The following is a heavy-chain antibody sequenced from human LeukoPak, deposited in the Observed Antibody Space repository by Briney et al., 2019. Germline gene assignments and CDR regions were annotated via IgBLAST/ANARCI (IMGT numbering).Heavy chain of an antibody. J-gene: IGHJ3*02. D-gene: IGHD3-3*01. CDR3: ARRIRFLEWPQEDAFDI. CDR2: IYHSGST. V-gene: IGHV4-59*08. CDR1: GGSISSYY. Sequence: SETLSLTCTVSGGSISSYYWSWIRQPPGKGLEWIGSIYHSGSTYYNPSLKSRVTISVDTSKNQFSLKLSSVTAADTAVYYCARRIRFLEWPQEDAFDIWGQGTMVTVSS.